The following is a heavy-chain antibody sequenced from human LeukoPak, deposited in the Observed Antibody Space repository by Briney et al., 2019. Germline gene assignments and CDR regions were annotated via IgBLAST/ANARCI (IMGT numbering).Heavy chain of an antibody. Sequence: GGSLRLSCAASGFTFSSYWVSWVRQAPGKGLEWVANIKQDGSEKYYVDSVKGRFTISRDNAKNSLYLQMNSLRAEDTAVYYCARDPYGGYDYWGQGTLVTVSS. CDR1: GFTFSSYW. CDR3: ARDPYGGYDY. J-gene: IGHJ4*02. CDR2: IKQDGSEK. V-gene: IGHV3-7*01. D-gene: IGHD5-12*01.